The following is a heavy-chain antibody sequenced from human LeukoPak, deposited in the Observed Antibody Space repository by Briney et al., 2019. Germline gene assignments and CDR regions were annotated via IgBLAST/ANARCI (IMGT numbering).Heavy chain of an antibody. Sequence: SETLSLTCTVSGGSIYSGDYDWSWNRQPPGKGLEWIGYIYYSGSTYYNPSLKSRVTISVDTSKNQFSLKLSSVTAADTAVYYCASTSREYYYDSSGKLSFDYWGQGTLVTVSS. D-gene: IGHD3-22*01. CDR1: GGSIYSGDYD. CDR2: IYYSGST. V-gene: IGHV4-30-4*01. CDR3: ASTSREYYYDSSGKLSFDY. J-gene: IGHJ4*02.